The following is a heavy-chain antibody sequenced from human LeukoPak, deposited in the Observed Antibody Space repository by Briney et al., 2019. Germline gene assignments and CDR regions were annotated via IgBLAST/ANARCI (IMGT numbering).Heavy chain of an antibody. CDR2: IDGSSSHI. D-gene: IGHD2-21*02. CDR3: ARGYCGGDCYGD. V-gene: IGHV3-21*01. Sequence: PGGSLRLSCAASGFSFSNYAMNWVRQAPGKGLEWVSSIDGSSSHIYYADSVKGRFTISRDNTKSSLHLRMNSLRAEDMAVYYCARGYCGGDCYGDWGQGTLVTVSS. J-gene: IGHJ1*01. CDR1: GFSFSNYA.